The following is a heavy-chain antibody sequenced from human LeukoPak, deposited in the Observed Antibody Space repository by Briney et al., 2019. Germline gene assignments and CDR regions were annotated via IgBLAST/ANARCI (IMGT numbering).Heavy chain of an antibody. CDR1: RFTFSSFW. V-gene: IGHV3-7*04. J-gene: IGHJ4*02. D-gene: IGHD3-10*01. CDR3: ARGSSSRNVGYFDY. Sequence: PGGSLRLSCVASRFTFSSFWMSCVRQAPGKGLEWVANIKQDESEKYYVDSVKGRFTISRDNAKNSLYLQMDSLRAEDTAIYYCARGSSSRNVGYFDYWGQGTLVTVSS. CDR2: IKQDESEK.